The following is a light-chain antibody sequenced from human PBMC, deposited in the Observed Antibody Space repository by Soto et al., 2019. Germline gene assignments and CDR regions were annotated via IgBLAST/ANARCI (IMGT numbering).Light chain of an antibody. Sequence: QSVLTQPASVSGSPGQSITMSCTGASSDVGGYDYVSWYQQHPGEVPKLIIYAVTNRASGVSNRFSGSKSGNTASLTISGLQAEDEADYYCSSYTIASSYVFGTGTKVTVL. V-gene: IGLV2-14*01. CDR3: SSYTIASSYV. CDR1: SSDVGGYDY. CDR2: AVT. J-gene: IGLJ1*01.